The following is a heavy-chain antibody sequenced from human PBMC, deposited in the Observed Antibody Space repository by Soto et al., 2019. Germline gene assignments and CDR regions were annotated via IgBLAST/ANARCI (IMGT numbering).Heavy chain of an antibody. CDR2: IKSKTDGGTT. Sequence: DVQLVESGGGLVKPGGSLRLSCAASGFTFSNAWMSWVRQAPGKGLEWVGRIKSKTDGGTTDYAAPVKGRFTISRDDSKNTLYLQMNSLKTEDTAVYYCTTGIYGDYVKDYWGQGTLVTVSS. J-gene: IGHJ4*02. CDR3: TTGIYGDYVKDY. V-gene: IGHV3-15*01. D-gene: IGHD4-17*01. CDR1: GFTFSNAW.